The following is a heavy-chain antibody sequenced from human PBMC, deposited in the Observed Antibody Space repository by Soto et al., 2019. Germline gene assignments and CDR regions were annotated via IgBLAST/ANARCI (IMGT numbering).Heavy chain of an antibody. Sequence: QVQLVESGGGVVQPGGSLSLSGGASGFTFRSYAMHWVRQTPGKGLEWVAVISYDGSNKHYADSVKGRFSISRDNSKNMLYLQMDSLSSEDTAVYYCVRSMIIVVRLIGLDYWGQGTLVTVSS. CDR1: GFTFRSYA. CDR3: VRSMIIVVRLIGLDY. V-gene: IGHV3-30-3*01. D-gene: IGHD3-22*01. J-gene: IGHJ4*02. CDR2: ISYDGSNK.